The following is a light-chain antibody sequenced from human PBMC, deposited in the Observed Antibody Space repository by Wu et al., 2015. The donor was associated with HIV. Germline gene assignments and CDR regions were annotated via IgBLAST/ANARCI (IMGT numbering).Light chain of an antibody. CDR1: QTVSAPH. V-gene: IGKV3-20*01. J-gene: IGKJ2*01. CDR2: GTF. Sequence: LTQSPDTLSLSPGQTATLSCRASQTVSAPHLAWYHQRSGRGPRLLIYGTFNRASGVPDRFNGSASGTHFTLTTNRLEPEDFGLYYCHHFGTSSQTFGQGTKLEIK. CDR3: HHFGTSSQT.